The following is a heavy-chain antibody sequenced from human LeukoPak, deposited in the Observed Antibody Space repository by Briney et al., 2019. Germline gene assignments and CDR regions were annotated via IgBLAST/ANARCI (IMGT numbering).Heavy chain of an antibody. CDR1: GCSFSSYA. Sequence: SVKVSCKASGCSFSSYAIRWVRQAPGQGLEWVGWIIPIFGTANYAQKFQGRDTITTDESTSTAYMELSSLRSEDTAVYYCARAPRCSSTSCPLWYYYYMDVWGKGTTVTVSS. CDR2: IIPIFGTA. CDR3: ARAPRCSSTSCPLWYYYYMDV. J-gene: IGHJ6*03. D-gene: IGHD2-2*01. V-gene: IGHV1-69*05.